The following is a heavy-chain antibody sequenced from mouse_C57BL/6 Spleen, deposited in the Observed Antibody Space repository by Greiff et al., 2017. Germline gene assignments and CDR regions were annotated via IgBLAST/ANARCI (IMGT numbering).Heavy chain of an antibody. CDR3: ARGGEYFDV. CDR2: ISYDGSN. CDR1: GYSITSGYY. V-gene: IGHV3-6*01. Sequence: EVQRVESGPGLVKPSQSLSLTCSVTGYSITSGYYWNWIRQFPGNKLEWMGYISYDGSNNYNPSLKNRISITRDTSKNQFFLKLNSVTTEDTATYYCARGGEYFDVWGTGTTVTVSS. J-gene: IGHJ1*03.